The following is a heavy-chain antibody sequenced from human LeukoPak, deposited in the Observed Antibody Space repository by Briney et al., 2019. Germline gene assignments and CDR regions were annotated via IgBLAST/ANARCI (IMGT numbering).Heavy chain of an antibody. CDR1: GGAISNYY. CDR2: IYYSGST. D-gene: IGHD5-18*01. J-gene: IGHJ4*02. Sequence: SETLSLTCTVSGGAISNYYWSWIRQPPGKGLEWIGYIYYSGSTNYNPSLKNRVTISLDTSKSQFSLKLNSVTAADTAVYYCARSVDTSMVGDYWGQGTLATVSS. V-gene: IGHV4-59*01. CDR3: ARSVDTSMVGDY.